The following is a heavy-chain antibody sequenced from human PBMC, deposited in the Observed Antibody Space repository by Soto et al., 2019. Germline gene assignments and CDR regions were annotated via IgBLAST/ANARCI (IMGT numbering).Heavy chain of an antibody. CDR2: IYSGGST. D-gene: IGHD2-15*01. Sequence: GGSLRLSCAASGFTVSSNYMSWVRQAPGKGLEWVSVIYSGGSTYYADSVKGRFTISRHNSKNTLYLQMNSLRAEDTAVYYCARVEFCSGGSCPDTRYWYFDLWGRGTLVTVSS. V-gene: IGHV3-53*04. J-gene: IGHJ2*01. CDR3: ARVEFCSGGSCPDTRYWYFDL. CDR1: GFTVSSNY.